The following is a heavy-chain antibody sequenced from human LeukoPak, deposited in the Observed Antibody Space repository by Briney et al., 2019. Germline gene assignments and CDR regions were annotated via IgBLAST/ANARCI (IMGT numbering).Heavy chain of an antibody. CDR3: ARDHSSGWSAAYYFDY. J-gene: IGHJ4*02. CDR1: GFTFSSYW. V-gene: IGHV3-7*01. Sequence: GGSLRLSCAASGFTFSSYWMGWVRQAPGKGLEWVANIKQDGSEKYYVDPVKGRFTISRDNAKNSLYLQMNSLRAEDTAVYYCARDHSSGWSAAYYFDYWGQGTLVTVSS. CDR2: IKQDGSEK. D-gene: IGHD6-19*01.